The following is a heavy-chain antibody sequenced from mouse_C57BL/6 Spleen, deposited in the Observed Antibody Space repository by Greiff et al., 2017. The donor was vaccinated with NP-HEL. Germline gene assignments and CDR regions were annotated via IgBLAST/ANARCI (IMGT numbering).Heavy chain of an antibody. Sequence: QVQLQQPGAELVMPGASVKLSCKASGYTFTSYWMHWVQQRPGQGLEWIGEIDPSDSYTNYNQKLKGKSTLTVDKSSSTVYMQLSSVKSEDSAVYYCARGYDYDGLDYWGQGTTLTVSS. CDR1: GYTFTSYW. CDR3: ARGYDYDGLDY. J-gene: IGHJ2*01. CDR2: IDPSDSYT. V-gene: IGHV1-69*01. D-gene: IGHD2-4*01.